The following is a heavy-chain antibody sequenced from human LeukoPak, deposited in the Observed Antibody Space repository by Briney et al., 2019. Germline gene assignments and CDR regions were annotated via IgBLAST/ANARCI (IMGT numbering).Heavy chain of an antibody. J-gene: IGHJ3*02. Sequence: GGSLRLSCAASGFTFSSYAMXXVRQAPGKXXEWVSVIYSGGSTYYSDSVKGRFTISRDKSKNMLYLQMNSLRAEDTAVYYCASPRSGQSFDIWGQGTMVTVSS. CDR2: IYSGGST. CDR3: ASPRSGQSFDI. CDR1: GFTFSSYA. V-gene: IGHV3-53*01. D-gene: IGHD6-19*01.